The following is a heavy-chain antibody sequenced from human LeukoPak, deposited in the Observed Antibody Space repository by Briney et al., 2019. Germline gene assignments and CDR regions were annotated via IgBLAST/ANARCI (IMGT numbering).Heavy chain of an antibody. J-gene: IGHJ4*02. CDR1: GVTVSTNY. CDR2: IYSDATT. D-gene: IGHD3-22*01. CDR3: ARAAYDSNGFTVNHDY. V-gene: IGHV3-53*01. Sequence: GGSLRLSCAASGVTVSTNYMSWVRQAPGKGPEWVSVIYSDATTYYADSVKGRFTISRDNSQNTLYLQMNSLRAEDTAVYYCARAAYDSNGFTVNHDYWGQGTLVTVSS.